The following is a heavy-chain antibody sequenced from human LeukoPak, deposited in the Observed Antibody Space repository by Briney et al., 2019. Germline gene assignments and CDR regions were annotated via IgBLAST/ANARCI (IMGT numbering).Heavy chain of an antibody. J-gene: IGHJ4*02. V-gene: IGHV3-21*01. CDR2: ISSSGSFV. Sequence: AGGSLRLSCAASGFTFSSYSMNWVRQAPGKGLHWVSSISSSGSFVYSADSVKGRSTISRDNAKDSLYLQMNSLRAEDAAVYYCAREVVVGAAAGALDYWGQGTLVTVSS. CDR1: GFTFSSYS. CDR3: AREVVVGAAAGALDY. D-gene: IGHD6-13*01.